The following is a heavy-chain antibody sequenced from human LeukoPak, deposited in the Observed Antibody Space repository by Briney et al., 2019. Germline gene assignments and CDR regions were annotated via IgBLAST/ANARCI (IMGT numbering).Heavy chain of an antibody. CDR1: GYTFTGYY. V-gene: IGHV1-2*04. D-gene: IGHD1-26*01. CDR3: ARQQSGSYNEGPFDY. CDR2: INPNSGGT. J-gene: IGHJ4*02. Sequence: ASVKVSCKASGYTFTGYYMHWVRQAPGQGLEWMGWINPNSGGTNYAQKFQGWVTVTRDTSISTAYMELSRLRSDDTAVYYCARQQSGSYNEGPFDYWGQGTLVTVSS.